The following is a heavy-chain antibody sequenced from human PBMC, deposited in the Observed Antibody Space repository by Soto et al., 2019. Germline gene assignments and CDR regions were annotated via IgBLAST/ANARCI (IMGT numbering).Heavy chain of an antibody. D-gene: IGHD5-12*01. J-gene: IGHJ4*01. CDR2: IIPIFGTA. Sequence: VASVKVSCKASGGTFSSYAISWVRQAPGQGLEWMGGIIPIFGTANYAQKFQGRVTITADESTSTAYMELSSLRSEDTAVYYCARGGDGYNVTPLAPVDYWGHGTLVTVSS. CDR1: GGTFSSYA. V-gene: IGHV1-69*13. CDR3: ARGGDGYNVTPLAPVDY.